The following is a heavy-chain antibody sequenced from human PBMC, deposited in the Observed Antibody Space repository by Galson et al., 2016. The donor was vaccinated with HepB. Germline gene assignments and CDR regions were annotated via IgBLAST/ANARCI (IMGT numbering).Heavy chain of an antibody. CDR2: TFYSGSD. D-gene: IGHD3-10*01. V-gene: IGHV4-31*03. Sequence: TLSLTCTVSGGAISRGGYYWSWIRQVPGKGLEWIGYTFYSGSDYYNPSFKNRVAMSADTSKNQIYLNMMFATAADTAVYYCARTFPDLDYYSPGKYFFDTWGQGARVIVSA. CDR3: ARTFPDLDYYSPGKYFFDT. J-gene: IGHJ5*02. CDR1: GGAISRGGYY.